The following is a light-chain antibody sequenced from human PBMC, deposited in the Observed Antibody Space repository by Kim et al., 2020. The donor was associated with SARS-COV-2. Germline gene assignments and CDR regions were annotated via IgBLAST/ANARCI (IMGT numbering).Light chain of an antibody. J-gene: IGLJ3*02. CDR3: SAWYNSLSAWV. V-gene: IGLV10-54*01. Sequence: GNNNNXDTXGAVWRQQXQXHPPTLQSYRNTDRPTGISDRFSAYRSGNTASLTITGRQPEDXADYYYSAWYNSLSAWVFGGGTQLTVL. CDR1: NNNXDTXG. CDR2: RNT.